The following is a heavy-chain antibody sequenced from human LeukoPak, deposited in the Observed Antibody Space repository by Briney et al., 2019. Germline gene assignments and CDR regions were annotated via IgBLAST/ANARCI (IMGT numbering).Heavy chain of an antibody. Sequence: GGSLRLSCAASGFTFSSYAMSWVRQAPGKGLECVSAISGSGGSTYYADSVKGRFTISRDNSKNTLYLQMHSLRAEDTAVYYCAKTTLLGVRGVISHFDYWGQGTLVTVSS. CDR2: ISGSGGST. CDR1: GFTFSSYA. CDR3: AKTTLLGVRGVISHFDY. J-gene: IGHJ4*02. D-gene: IGHD3-10*01. V-gene: IGHV3-23*01.